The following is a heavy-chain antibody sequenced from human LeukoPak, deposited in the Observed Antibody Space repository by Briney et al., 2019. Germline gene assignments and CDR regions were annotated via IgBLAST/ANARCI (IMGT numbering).Heavy chain of an antibody. CDR1: GFIFNKYW. CDR2: IKKGGSQK. D-gene: IGHD1-14*01. J-gene: IGHJ4*02. Sequence: PGGSLRLPGAASGFIFNKYWMTWVRQAPGKGLEWVANIKKGGSQKSYVDSVEGRFTISRDNAQNSLYLQMNSLRAEDTAVYYCARDGRAWYYWGQGTLVTVSS. CDR3: ARDGRAWYY. V-gene: IGHV3-7*01.